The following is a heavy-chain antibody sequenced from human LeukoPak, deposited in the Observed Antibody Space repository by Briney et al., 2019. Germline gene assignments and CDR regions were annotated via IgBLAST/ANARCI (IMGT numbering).Heavy chain of an antibody. J-gene: IGHJ4*02. CDR2: IYYSEST. CDR1: GGSISSYY. D-gene: IGHD3-9*01. V-gene: IGHV4-59*01. CDR3: ARLTYYDILTGYLMTYYFDY. Sequence: SETLSLTCTVSGGSISSYYWSWIRQPPGKGLEWIGYIYYSESTNYNPSLKSRVTISVDTSKNQFSLKLSSVTAADTAVYYCARLTYYDILTGYLMTYYFDYWGQGTLVTVSS.